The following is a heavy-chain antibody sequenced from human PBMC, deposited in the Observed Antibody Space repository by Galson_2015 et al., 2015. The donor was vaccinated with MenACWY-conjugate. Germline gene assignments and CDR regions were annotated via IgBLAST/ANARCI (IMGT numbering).Heavy chain of an antibody. CDR3: ARGEVGVLYGDFDF. CDR2: ILPFSGTP. Sequence: SVKVSCKASGGTFNTYPISWVRQAPGQGPEWMGGILPFSGTPNYAQRFQGRVTITADDSTSTAYMELSSLRGDDTAVYYCARGEVGVLYGDFDFWGQGTLVTVSS. D-gene: IGHD4-17*01. V-gene: IGHV1-69*13. CDR1: GGTFNTYP. J-gene: IGHJ4*02.